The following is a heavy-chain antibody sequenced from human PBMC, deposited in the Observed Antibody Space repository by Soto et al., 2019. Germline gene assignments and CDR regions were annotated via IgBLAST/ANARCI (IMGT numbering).Heavy chain of an antibody. CDR2: IIPIFGTA. J-gene: IGHJ6*02. CDR3: ARGQTTVTTGSVYYYGMDG. V-gene: IGHV1-69*13. Sequence: SVKVSCKASGGTFSSYAISWVRQAPGQGLEWMGGIIPIFGTANYAQKFQGRVTITADESTSTAYMELSSLRSEDTAVYYCARGQTTVTTGSVYYYGMDGWGQGTTVTVSS. D-gene: IGHD4-4*01. CDR1: GGTFSSYA.